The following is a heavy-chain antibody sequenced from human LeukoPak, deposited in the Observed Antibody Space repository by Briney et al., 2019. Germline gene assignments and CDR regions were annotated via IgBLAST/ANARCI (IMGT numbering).Heavy chain of an antibody. CDR2: ISAYNGNT. D-gene: IGHD3-3*01. V-gene: IGHV1-18*01. Sequence: GASVKVSCKASGYTFTSYGISWVRQAPGQGLEWMGWISAYNGNTNYAQKLQGRVTMTTDTSTSTAYMELRSLRSYDTAVYYCARDPLLSRSYYDFWSGYYTEPRYGPDDYWGQGTLVTVSS. CDR3: ARDPLLSRSYYDFWSGYYTEPRYGPDDY. CDR1: GYTFTSYG. J-gene: IGHJ4*02.